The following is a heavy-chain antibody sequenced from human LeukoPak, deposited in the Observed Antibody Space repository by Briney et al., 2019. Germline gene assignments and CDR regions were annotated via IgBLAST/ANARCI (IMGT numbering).Heavy chain of an antibody. Sequence: GRSLRLSCAASGFTFSSYAMHWVRQAPGKGLEWVAVISYDGSNKYYADSVKGRFTISRDNSKNTLYLQMNSLRAEDTAVYYCARDPWGIAAAGPFDYWGQGTLVTVSS. CDR3: ARDPWGIAAAGPFDY. CDR2: ISYDGSNK. CDR1: GFTFSSYA. D-gene: IGHD6-13*01. J-gene: IGHJ4*02. V-gene: IGHV3-30-3*01.